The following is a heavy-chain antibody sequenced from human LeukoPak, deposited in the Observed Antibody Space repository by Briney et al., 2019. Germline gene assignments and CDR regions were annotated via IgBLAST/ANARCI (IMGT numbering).Heavy chain of an antibody. V-gene: IGHV3-20*04. D-gene: IGHD1/OR15-1a*01. CDR1: GFTFDDYG. CDR3: AGNWNTADYYFDY. J-gene: IGHJ4*02. CDR2: INWNGGST. Sequence: GGSLRLSCAASGFTFDDYGMSWVRQAPGKGLEWVSGINWNGGSTGYADSVKGRFTISRDNAKNSLYLQMNSLRAEDTAVYYCAGNWNTADYYFDYWGQGTLVTVSS.